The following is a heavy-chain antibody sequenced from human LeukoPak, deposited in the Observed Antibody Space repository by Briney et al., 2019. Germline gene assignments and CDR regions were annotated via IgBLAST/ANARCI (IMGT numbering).Heavy chain of an antibody. J-gene: IGHJ4*02. CDR2: IYHSGST. D-gene: IGHD2-2*01. V-gene: IGHV4-38-2*02. Sequence: PSETLSLTCTVSGYSISSGYYWGWIRQPPGKGLEWIGSIYHSGSTYYNPSLKSRVTISVDTSKNQFSLKLSSVTAADTAVYYCARDMLSQYQLLLSCFHYWGQGTLVTVSS. CDR3: ARDMLSQYQLLLSCFHY. CDR1: GYSISSGYY.